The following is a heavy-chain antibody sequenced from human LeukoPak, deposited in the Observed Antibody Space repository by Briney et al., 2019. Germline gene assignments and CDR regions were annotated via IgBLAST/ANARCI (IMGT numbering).Heavy chain of an antibody. V-gene: IGHV3-21*01. CDR2: ISSSSSYI. D-gene: IGHD2-21*02. CDR1: GFTFSSYS. Sequence: GGSLRLSCAASGFTFSSYSMNWVRQAPGKGLEWVSSISSSSSYIYYADSVKGQFTISRDNAKNSLYLQMNSLRAEDTAVYYCARVGAYCGGDCYSDYWGQGTLVTVSS. CDR3: ARVGAYCGGDCYSDY. J-gene: IGHJ4*02.